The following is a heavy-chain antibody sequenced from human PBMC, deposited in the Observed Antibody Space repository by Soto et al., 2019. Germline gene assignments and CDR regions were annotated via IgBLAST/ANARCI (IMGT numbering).Heavy chain of an antibody. Sequence: PGESLKISCKGSGYSFTSYWIGWVRQMPGKGLEWMGIIYPGDSDTRYSPSFQGQVTISADKSISTAYLQWSSLKASDTAMYYCARHFRYCSGGSCYEYYYYMDVWGKGTTVTVSS. CDR3: ARHFRYCSGGSCYEYYYYMDV. CDR2: IYPGDSDT. V-gene: IGHV5-51*01. D-gene: IGHD2-15*01. CDR1: GYSFTSYW. J-gene: IGHJ6*03.